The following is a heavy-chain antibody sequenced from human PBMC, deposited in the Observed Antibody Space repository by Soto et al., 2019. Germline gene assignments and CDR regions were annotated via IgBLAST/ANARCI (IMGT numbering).Heavy chain of an antibody. D-gene: IGHD4-17*01. Sequence: EVQLVESGGGLVQPGGSLRLSCAASGFTFSSYWMSWVRQAPGKGLEWVANIKQDGSEKYYVDSVKGRFTISRDNAKNSRYLQMNSLRAEDTAVYYCARPDYGDYLPFKDWGQGTLVTVSS. CDR1: GFTFSSYW. V-gene: IGHV3-7*01. CDR3: ARPDYGDYLPFKD. CDR2: IKQDGSEK. J-gene: IGHJ4*02.